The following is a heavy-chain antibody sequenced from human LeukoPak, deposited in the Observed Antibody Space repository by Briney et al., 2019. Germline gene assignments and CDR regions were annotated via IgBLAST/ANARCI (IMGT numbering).Heavy chain of an antibody. J-gene: IGHJ4*02. CDR1: GFTLSSHC. CDR3: ARDLGSTWGLGY. V-gene: IGHV3-30*03. Sequence: GSLKPFCAASGFTLSSHCQHRVRQAPGKGPEGVAVISYDGSNKYYADSVKGRFTISRDNSKNTLYLQMNSLRAEDTAVYYCARDLGSTWGLGYWGQGTLVTVSS. CDR2: ISYDGSNK. D-gene: IGHD6-13*01.